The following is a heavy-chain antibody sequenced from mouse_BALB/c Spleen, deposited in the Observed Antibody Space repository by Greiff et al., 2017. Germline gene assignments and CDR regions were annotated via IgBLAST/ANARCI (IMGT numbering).Heavy chain of an antibody. CDR2: ISSGGSYT. CDR1: GFTFSSYG. D-gene: IGHD2-1*01. CDR3: ARPNDGNYEGFAY. Sequence: EVQLVESGGDLVKPGGSLKLSCAASGFTFSSYGMSWVRQTPDKRLEWVATISSGGSYTYYPDSVKGRFTISRDNAKNTLYLQMSSLKSEDTAMYYCARPNDGNYEGFAYWGQGTLVTVSA. V-gene: IGHV5-6*01. J-gene: IGHJ3*01.